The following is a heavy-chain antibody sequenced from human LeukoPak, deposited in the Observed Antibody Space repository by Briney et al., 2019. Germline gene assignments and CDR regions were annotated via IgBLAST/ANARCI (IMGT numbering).Heavy chain of an antibody. CDR2: ISSSSSYI. J-gene: IGHJ4*02. CDR1: GFTFSDYR. V-gene: IGHV3-21*01. CDR3: AIDRYSSGWYTFDY. D-gene: IGHD6-19*01. Sequence: GSLRLSCAASGFTFSDYRMNWFRQAPGKGLEWVSSISSSSSYISYADSVKGRFTISRDNAKNSLDLQMHSLRAEDTAVYYCAIDRYSSGWYTFDYWGQGTLVTVSS.